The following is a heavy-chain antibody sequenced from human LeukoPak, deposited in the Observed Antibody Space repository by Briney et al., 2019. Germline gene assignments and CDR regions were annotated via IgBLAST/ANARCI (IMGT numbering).Heavy chain of an antibody. Sequence: GGSLRLSCAASGFTFSSYAMHWVRQAPGKGLEWVAVISYDGSNKYYADSVKGRFTISRDNSKNTLYLQMNSLRAEDTAVYYCARASPLWFGALDYWGQGTLVTVSS. D-gene: IGHD3-10*01. CDR3: ARASPLWFGALDY. CDR2: ISYDGSNK. CDR1: GFTFSSYA. J-gene: IGHJ4*02. V-gene: IGHV3-30*04.